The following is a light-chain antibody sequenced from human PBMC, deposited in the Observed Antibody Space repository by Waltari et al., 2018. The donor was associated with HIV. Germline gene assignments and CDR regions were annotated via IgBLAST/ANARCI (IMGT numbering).Light chain of an antibody. CDR2: GAS. CDR3: QQYNNWPPIT. J-gene: IGKJ5*01. V-gene: IGKV3-15*01. CDR1: QRVSSN. Sequence: EIVMTQSPATLSVSPGERATLSCRASQRVSSNLAWYQQKPGQAPRLLIYGASTRATGIPARFSGSGSGTDFTLTISSRQSEDFAVYYCQQYNNWPPITFGQGTRLEIK.